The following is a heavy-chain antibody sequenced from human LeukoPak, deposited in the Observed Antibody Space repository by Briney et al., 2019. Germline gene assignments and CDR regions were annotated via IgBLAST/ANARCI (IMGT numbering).Heavy chain of an antibody. CDR2: LYTSGST. J-gene: IGHJ4*02. CDR1: GGSISSYY. V-gene: IGHV4-4*07. Sequence: SETLSLTCTVSGGSISSYYWSWIRQPAGKGLEWIGRLYTSGSTNYDPSLKSRVTMSVDTSKNQFSLKLTSMTAADTAVYYCARGGSSGYYHGWGQGTLVTVSS. CDR3: ARGGSSGYYHG. D-gene: IGHD3-22*01.